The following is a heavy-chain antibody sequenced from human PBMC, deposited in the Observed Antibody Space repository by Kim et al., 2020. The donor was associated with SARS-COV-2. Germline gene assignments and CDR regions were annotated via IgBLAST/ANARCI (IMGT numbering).Heavy chain of an antibody. V-gene: IGHV4-4*02. D-gene: IGHD3-10*01. J-gene: IGHJ4*02. CDR2: IYHSGST. CDR3: ARDPYGSGSYYDWEESGGRGYFDY. Sequence: SETLSLTCAVSGGSISSSNWWTWVRQPPGKGLEWIGEIYHSGSTNYNPSLKSRVTISVDKSKNQFSLKLSSVTAADTAVYYCARDPYGSGSYYDWEESGGRGYFDYWGQGTLVTVSS. CDR1: GGSISSSNW.